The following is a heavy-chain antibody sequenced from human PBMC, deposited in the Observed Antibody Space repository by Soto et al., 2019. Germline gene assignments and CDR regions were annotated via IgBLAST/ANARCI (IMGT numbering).Heavy chain of an antibody. J-gene: IGHJ4*02. CDR3: ARPRGYSSSSPAY. V-gene: IGHV3-23*01. CDR1: GFTFSDYA. Sequence: EVQLLESGGGLVQPGGSLRLSCAASGFTFSDYAMSWVRQAPGKGLEWVSVISGSRVNTYYADSVKGRFTVSRDNSKNTLYLQMNSLRAEDTAVYYCARPRGYSSSSPAYWGQGALVTVSS. D-gene: IGHD6-6*01. CDR2: ISGSRVNT.